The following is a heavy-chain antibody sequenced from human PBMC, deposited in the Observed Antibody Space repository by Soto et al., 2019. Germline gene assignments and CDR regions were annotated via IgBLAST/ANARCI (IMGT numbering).Heavy chain of an antibody. CDR2: INHSGST. D-gene: IGHD3-3*01. J-gene: IGHJ5*02. CDR1: GGSFSGYY. Sequence: SDTLSLTCAVYGGSFSGYYWSWIRQPPGKGLEWIGEINHSGSTNYNPSLKSRVTISVDTSKNQFSLKLSSVTAADTAVYYCARGRYDFWSGYYGGYNRFDPWGQGTLVTVSS. CDR3: ARGRYDFWSGYYGGYNRFDP. V-gene: IGHV4-34*01.